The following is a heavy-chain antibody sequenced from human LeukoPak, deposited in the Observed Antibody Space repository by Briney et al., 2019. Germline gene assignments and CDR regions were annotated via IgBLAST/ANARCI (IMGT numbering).Heavy chain of an antibody. CDR1: GSSFTGYC. CDR3: ARHTGSTGAFDI. Sequence: GASLKTSCKCSGSSFTGYCIGWVRPMPGKGLGWMGKIYPADSDSRYSPSFQGQVTISADKSINTAYLQWSSLKAADTAMYYCARHTGSTGAFDIWGQGTMVTVSS. V-gene: IGHV5-51*01. D-gene: IGHD1-1*01. J-gene: IGHJ3*02. CDR2: IYPADSDS.